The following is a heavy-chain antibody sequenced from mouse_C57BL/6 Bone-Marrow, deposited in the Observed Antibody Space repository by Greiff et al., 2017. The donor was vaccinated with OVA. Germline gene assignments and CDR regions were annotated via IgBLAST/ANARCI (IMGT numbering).Heavy chain of an antibody. D-gene: IGHD1-1*01. CDR1: GYTFTSYW. J-gene: IGHJ2*01. V-gene: IGHV1-64*01. CDR2: IHPDSGST. Sequence: QVQLQQPGAELVQPGASVKLSCKASGYTFTSYWMHWVKQSPGQGLEWIGMIHPDSGSTNYNEKFKSKATLPVDHSYSTAYMQLLSLTSEDSAVYYCARRYCGSGNPYDLDYWGQGTPLTVSS. CDR3: ARRYCGSGNPYDLDY.